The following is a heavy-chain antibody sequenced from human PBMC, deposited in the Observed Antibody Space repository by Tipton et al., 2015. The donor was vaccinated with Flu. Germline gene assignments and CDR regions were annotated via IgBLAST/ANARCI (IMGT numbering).Heavy chain of an antibody. D-gene: IGHD3-22*01. J-gene: IGHJ4*02. Sequence: TLSLTCTVSGGSISSSSYYWSWIRQPPGKGLEWIGEINHSGSTNYNPSLKSRVTISVDTSKNQFSLKLSSVTAADTAVYYCARRRGYYSHPFGYWGQGTLVTVSS. CDR1: GGSISSSSYY. V-gene: IGHV4-39*07. CDR3: ARRRGYYSHPFGY. CDR2: INHSGST.